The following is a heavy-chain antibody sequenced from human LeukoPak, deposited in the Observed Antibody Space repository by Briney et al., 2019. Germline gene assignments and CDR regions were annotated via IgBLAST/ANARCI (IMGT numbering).Heavy chain of an antibody. CDR3: ARGHPHPTYGGYDWFDP. J-gene: IGHJ5*02. CDR1: GGTFSSYA. CDR2: IIPIFGTA. Sequence: SVKVSCKASGGTFSSYAISWVRQAPGQGLEWMGGIIPIFGTANYAQKFQGRVTMTTDTSTSTAYMELRSLRSDDTAVYYCARGHPHPTYGGYDWFDPWGQGTLVTVSS. V-gene: IGHV1-69*05. D-gene: IGHD5-12*01.